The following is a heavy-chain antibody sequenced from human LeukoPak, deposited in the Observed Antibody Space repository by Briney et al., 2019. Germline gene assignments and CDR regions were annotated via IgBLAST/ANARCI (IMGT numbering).Heavy chain of an antibody. CDR1: GGTFSSYA. J-gene: IGHJ6*03. D-gene: IGHD1-26*01. Sequence: GALVKVSCKASGGTFSSYAISWVRQAPGQGLEWMERIIPIFGTANYAQKFQGRVTITTDESTSTAYMELSSLRSEDTAVYYCARVVSGVGATTYYYYMDVWGKGTTVTVSS. CDR3: ARVVSGVGATTYYYYMDV. CDR2: IIPIFGTA. V-gene: IGHV1-69*05.